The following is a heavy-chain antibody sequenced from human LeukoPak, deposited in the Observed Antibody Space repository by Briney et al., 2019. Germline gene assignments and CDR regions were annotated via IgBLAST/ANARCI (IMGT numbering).Heavy chain of an antibody. CDR2: IYYSGST. J-gene: IGHJ4*02. Sequence: SETLSLTCAVYGGSFSDYYWGWIRQPPGKGLGWIGSIYYSGSTYYNPSLKSRVTISVDTSKNQFSLKLSSVTAADTAVYYCARHDSWGQGTLVTVSS. CDR3: ARHDS. CDR1: GGSFSDYY. V-gene: IGHV4-39*01.